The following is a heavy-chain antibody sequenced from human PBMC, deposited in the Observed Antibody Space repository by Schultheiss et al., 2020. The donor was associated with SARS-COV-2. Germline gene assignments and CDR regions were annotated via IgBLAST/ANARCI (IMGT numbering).Heavy chain of an antibody. CDR2: ISSSSSTI. D-gene: IGHD6-6*01. J-gene: IGHJ4*02. CDR3: ARDQGSSFPPYYFDY. V-gene: IGHV3-48*02. Sequence: GGSLRLSCAASGFTFSSYWMSWVRQAPGKGLEWVSYISSSSSTIYYADSVKGRFTISRDNAKNSLYLQMNSLRDEDTAVYYCARDQGSSFPPYYFDYWGQGTLVTVSS. CDR1: GFTFSSYW.